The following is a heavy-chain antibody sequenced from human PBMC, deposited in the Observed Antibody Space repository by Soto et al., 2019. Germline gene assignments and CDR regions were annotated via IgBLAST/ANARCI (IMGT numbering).Heavy chain of an antibody. CDR1: GFTFTSSA. D-gene: IGHD3-22*01. CDR2: IVVGSGNT. Sequence: QMPLVQSGPEVKKPGTSVKVSCKASGFTFTSSAVQWVRQARGQRLEWIGWIVVGSGNTNYAQKFQERVTITRDMSTSTAYMELSSLRSEDTAVYYCAAAGLGVVDLDYWGQGTLVTVSS. V-gene: IGHV1-58*01. J-gene: IGHJ4*02. CDR3: AAAGLGVVDLDY.